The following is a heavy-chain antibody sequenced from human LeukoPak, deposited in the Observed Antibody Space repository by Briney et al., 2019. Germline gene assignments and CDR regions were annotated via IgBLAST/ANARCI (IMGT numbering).Heavy chain of an antibody. CDR2: IYHSGST. CDR3: VRGPFNCSSTSCYPRGLDY. CDR1: GGSISSSSNY. D-gene: IGHD2-2*01. V-gene: IGHV4-39*07. Sequence: SETLSLTCTVSGGSISSSSNYWGWIRQPPGKGLEWIGSIYHSGSTNYNPSLKSRVTISVDTSKNQFSLKLSSVTAADTAVYYCVRGPFNCSSTSCYPRGLDYWGQGTLVTVSS. J-gene: IGHJ4*02.